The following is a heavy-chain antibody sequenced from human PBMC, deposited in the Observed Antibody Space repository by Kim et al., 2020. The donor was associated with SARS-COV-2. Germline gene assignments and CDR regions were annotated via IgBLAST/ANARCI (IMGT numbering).Heavy chain of an antibody. D-gene: IGHD5-18*01. CDR3: ARGGGGIQLKAFDI. J-gene: IGHJ3*02. Sequence: ADTVKGRFTISRDNAKHSLYLQMNSRGDGDTAVYYCARGGGGIQLKAFDIWGQGTMVTVSS. V-gene: IGHV3-21*01.